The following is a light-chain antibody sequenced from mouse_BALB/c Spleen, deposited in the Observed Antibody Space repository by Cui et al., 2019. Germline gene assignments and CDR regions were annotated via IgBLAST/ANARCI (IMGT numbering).Light chain of an antibody. CDR1: SSVSSSY. J-gene: IGKJ1*01. CDR3: HQWSSYPPT. Sequence: QIVLTQSPAIMSASPGEKVTLTCSASSSVSSSYLYWYQQKPGSSPKLWIYSTSNLASGVPARFSGSGSGTSYSLTISSMEAEDAASYFCHQWSSYPPTIGGGTKLEIK. CDR2: STS. V-gene: IGKV4-79*01.